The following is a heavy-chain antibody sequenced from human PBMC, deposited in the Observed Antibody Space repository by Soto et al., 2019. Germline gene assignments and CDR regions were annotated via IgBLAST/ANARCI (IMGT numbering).Heavy chain of an antibody. CDR1: GFTFSSYV. J-gene: IGHJ6*02. V-gene: IGHV3-30-3*01. Sequence: QVQLVESGGGVVQPGRSLRLSCAASGFTFSSYVMHWVRQAPGKGLEWVAVISYDGSNKYYADSVKGRFTISRDNSKNTLYLQMNSLRAEDTAVYYCARDGGSGWPYYYYGMDVWGQGTTVTVSS. D-gene: IGHD6-19*01. CDR2: ISYDGSNK. CDR3: ARDGGSGWPYYYYGMDV.